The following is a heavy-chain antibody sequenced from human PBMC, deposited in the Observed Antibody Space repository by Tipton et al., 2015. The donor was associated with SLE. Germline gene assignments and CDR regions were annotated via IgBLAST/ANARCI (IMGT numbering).Heavy chain of an antibody. D-gene: IGHD1-26*01. V-gene: IGHV4-59*02. CDR3: TRHYSGTYN. Sequence: TLSLTCNVSNGSVTTHYWSWMRQPPGKGLEWIGYIYHSGTTNYNPSLFSRVTMSIDTSKNQFSLKLSSVTAADTAVYFCTRHYSGTYNWGQGTLVTVSS. J-gene: IGHJ4*02. CDR2: IYHSGTT. CDR1: NGSVTTHY.